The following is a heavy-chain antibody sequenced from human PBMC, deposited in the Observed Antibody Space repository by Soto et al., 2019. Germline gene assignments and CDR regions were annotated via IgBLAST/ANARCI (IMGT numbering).Heavy chain of an antibody. V-gene: IGHV3-23*01. Sequence: AGGSRRLSCAASGFTFSSYTLNWVRRAPGKGLGWVATRSDRRTGNTHYSDSVRGRFTLSRDYCRNILFLQMDSLRADDTALYYCTTWLTAHFDYWGRGPQVTVSS. CDR1: GFTFSSYT. CDR2: RSDRRTGNT. CDR3: TTWLTAHFDY. D-gene: IGHD2-21*02. J-gene: IGHJ4*02.